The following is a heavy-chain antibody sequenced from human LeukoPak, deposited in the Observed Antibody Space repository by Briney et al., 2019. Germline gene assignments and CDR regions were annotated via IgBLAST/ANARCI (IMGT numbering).Heavy chain of an antibody. V-gene: IGHV1-2*02. D-gene: IGHD5-12*01. J-gene: IGHJ5*02. Sequence: ASVKVSCKASGYTITSYFMHWVRQAPGHGLEWIGWIDPDSGGTNYAQVYQGRVTVTRDKSISTAYMDLSSLRSDDTAVYYCARVHRAGGWTLALDPWGQGTLVTVSS. CDR3: ARVHRAGGWTLALDP. CDR2: IDPDSGGT. CDR1: GYTITSYF.